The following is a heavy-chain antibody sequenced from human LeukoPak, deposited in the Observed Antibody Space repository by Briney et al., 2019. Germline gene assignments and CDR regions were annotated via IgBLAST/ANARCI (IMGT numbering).Heavy chain of an antibody. CDR1: GFTLDDYT. Sequence: GGSLRLSCAASGFTLDDYTMHGVRQAPGRGLERVSGISWKSGSIGYADAVKGRFTISRDNAKNSLYLQMNSLRAEDTALYYCAKANSSSWYEARRPFDYWGQGTLVTVSS. CDR3: AKANSSSWYEARRPFDY. D-gene: IGHD6-13*01. J-gene: IGHJ4*02. CDR2: ISWKSGSI. V-gene: IGHV3-9*01.